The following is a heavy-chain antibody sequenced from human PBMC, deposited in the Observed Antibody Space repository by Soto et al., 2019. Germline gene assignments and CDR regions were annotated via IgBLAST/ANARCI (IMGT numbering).Heavy chain of an antibody. J-gene: IGHJ4*02. D-gene: IGHD2-2*02. CDR2: ISDSGAGT. CDR1: GFTFSRLA. V-gene: IGHV3-23*01. Sequence: GWSLRLSCAASGFTFSRLAMNLVRQAPGKGLEWVSRISDSGAGTYYADSVKGRFTISRDNSKNTLYLQMHSLRAEDTAVYYCAKDRGCSSTNCYKSELEYWGKGTLVTVSS. CDR3: AKDRGCSSTNCYKSELEY.